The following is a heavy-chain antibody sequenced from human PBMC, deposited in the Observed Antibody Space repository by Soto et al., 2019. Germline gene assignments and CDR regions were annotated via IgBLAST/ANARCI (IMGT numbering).Heavy chain of an antibody. CDR2: ISAYNVXT. CDR3: SKDFDSRGYYYRGHDY. J-gene: IGHJ4*02. D-gene: IGHD3-22*01. CDR1: GYAFTGYA. Sequence: SVKDSCKRSGYAFTGYAIVSVPQAPGQGLVSMGWISAYNVXTNYAQKLQGRVTMTTDKSTSTAYMELGSLRSDDTAVYSCSKDFDSRGYYYRGHDYWVQVTQVTVSS. V-gene: IGHV1-18*01.